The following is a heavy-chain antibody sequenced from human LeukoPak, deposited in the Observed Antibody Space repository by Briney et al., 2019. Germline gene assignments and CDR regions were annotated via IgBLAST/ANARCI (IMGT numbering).Heavy chain of an antibody. J-gene: IGHJ5*02. CDR2: INPNSGGT. CDR3: ARAPLGMVRGPMEDP. V-gene: IGHV1-2*02. CDR1: GYTFTGYY. Sequence: ASVKVSCKASGYTFTGYYLHWVRQAPGQGLEWMGWINPNSGGTNYAQKFQGRVTMTRNTSISTAYMELNSLRSEDTAVYYCARAPLGMVRGPMEDPWGQGTLVTVSS. D-gene: IGHD3-10*01.